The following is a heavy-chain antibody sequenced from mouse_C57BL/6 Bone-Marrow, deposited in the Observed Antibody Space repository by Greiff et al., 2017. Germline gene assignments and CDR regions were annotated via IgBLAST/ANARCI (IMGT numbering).Heavy chain of an antibody. V-gene: IGHV1-64*01. CDR3: ARSKNWDSWFAY. D-gene: IGHD4-1*01. CDR1: GYTFTNYW. Sequence: QVQLQQPGAELVKPGASVKLSCKASGYTFTNYWMHWVKQRPGQGLEWIGMMHPNGGSPDYNEKFKGKATLTADKSSSTAYMQLSSLTSEDSAVYFCARSKNWDSWFAYWGQGTLVTVSA. CDR2: MHPNGGSP. J-gene: IGHJ3*01.